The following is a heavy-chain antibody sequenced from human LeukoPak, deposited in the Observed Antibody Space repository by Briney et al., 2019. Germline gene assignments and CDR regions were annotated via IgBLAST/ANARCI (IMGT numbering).Heavy chain of an antibody. CDR1: GYTFTSYG. D-gene: IGHD3-9*01. J-gene: IGHJ3*02. CDR3: AREQSVGSYYDILTGYNRDAFDI. V-gene: IGHV1-18*01. Sequence: GASVKVSCKASGYTFTSYGISWVRQAPGQGLEWMGWISAYNGNTNYAQKFQGRVTMTRDTSISTAYMELSRLRSDDTAVYYCAREQSVGSYYDILTGYNRDAFDIWGQGTMVTVSS. CDR2: ISAYNGNT.